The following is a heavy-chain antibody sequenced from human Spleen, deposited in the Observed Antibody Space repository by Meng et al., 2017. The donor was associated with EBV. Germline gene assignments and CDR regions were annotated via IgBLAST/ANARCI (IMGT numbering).Heavy chain of an antibody. CDR2: INQSGSI. CDR3: ARGPYYE. J-gene: IGHJ4*02. CDR1: GGSFSSYS. Sequence: QVQLQQWGGGLLQPSDTLSLTCAVSGGSFSSYSWSWIRQPPGKVLEWIGEINQSGSIYYNPSLMGRVTISGDTSRNQFSLKLISVTAADTAVYYCARGPYYEWGQGTLVTVSS. D-gene: IGHD1-26*01. V-gene: IGHV4-34*01.